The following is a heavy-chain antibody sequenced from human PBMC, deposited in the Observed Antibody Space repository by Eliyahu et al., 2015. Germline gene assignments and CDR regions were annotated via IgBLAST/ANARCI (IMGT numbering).Heavy chain of an antibody. CDR3: ARAIRGDFGFEH. D-gene: IGHD4-17*01. Sequence: EVQLVESGGGLVKPGGSLRXSCAASGFXFSTYAMNWVRQAPGKGLEWVSSISSGAIFTYYHDSLKGRFTISRDNAKNSLYLQMNSLRAEDTAVYYCARAIRGDFGFEHWGQGALVTVSS. V-gene: IGHV3-21*02. CDR1: GFXFSTYA. CDR2: ISSGAIFT. J-gene: IGHJ4*02.